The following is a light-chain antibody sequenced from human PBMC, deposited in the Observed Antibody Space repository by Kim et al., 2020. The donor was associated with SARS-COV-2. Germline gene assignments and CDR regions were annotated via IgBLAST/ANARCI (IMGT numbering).Light chain of an antibody. CDR1: VLANKF. J-gene: IGLJ2*01. CDR3: YSAADNSVI. Sequence: SVSPGQTTRITCSGDVLANKFARWFQKKSGQAPVVVIYKDTERPSEIPERFSGSSSGTTVTLTISGARFEDEADYYCYSAADNSVIFGGGTQLTVL. CDR2: KDT. V-gene: IGLV3-27*01.